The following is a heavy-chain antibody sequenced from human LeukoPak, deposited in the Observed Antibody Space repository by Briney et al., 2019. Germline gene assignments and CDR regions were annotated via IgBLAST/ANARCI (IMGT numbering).Heavy chain of an antibody. V-gene: IGHV1-69*15. D-gene: IGHD2-8*01. J-gene: IGHJ3*02. CDR1: GGTFSSYA. CDR3: AMGDIVLMVYARGRPSSLLDI. Sequence: SSVKVSCKASGGTFSSYAISWVRQAPGQGLEWMGRIIPIFGTANYAQKFQGRVTITADESTSTAYMELSSLRSEDTAVYYCAMGDIVLMVYARGRPSSLLDIWGQGTMVTVSS. CDR2: IIPIFGTA.